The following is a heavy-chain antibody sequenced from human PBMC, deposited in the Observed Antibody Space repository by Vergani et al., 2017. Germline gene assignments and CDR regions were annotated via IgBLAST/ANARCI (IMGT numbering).Heavy chain of an antibody. V-gene: IGHV3-9*01. CDR2: VSWNSVSI. J-gene: IGHJ4*02. Sequence: EVQLVESGGGLVQPGRSLRLSCAASGFTFDDYAMHWVRQAPGKGLEWVSGVSWNSVSINYADSVKGRFTISRDNAKNSLYLQMNSLRAEDTALYYCAKGFFEGDYWGQGTLVTVSS. D-gene: IGHD3-3*01. CDR3: AKGFFEGDY. CDR1: GFTFDDYA.